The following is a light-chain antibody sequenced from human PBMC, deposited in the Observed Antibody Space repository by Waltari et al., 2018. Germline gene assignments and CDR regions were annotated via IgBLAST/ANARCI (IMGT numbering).Light chain of an antibody. CDR1: SLRSYH. CDR2: GRN. V-gene: IGLV3-19*01. Sequence: SSGLTQDPAVSVALGQPVRITCQGDSLRSYHASWYQQKPGQAPLLVVYGRNNRPSGIRDRFSASSSGNTDFLTITGAQAEDEAVYYCNSRDTSGNRVIFGGGTKLTV. CDR3: NSRDTSGNRVI. J-gene: IGLJ2*01.